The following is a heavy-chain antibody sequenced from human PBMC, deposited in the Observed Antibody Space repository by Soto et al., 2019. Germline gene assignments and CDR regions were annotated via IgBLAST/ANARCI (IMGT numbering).Heavy chain of an antibody. CDR3: VGDPTIYCTNGVCAPRYYYGMDV. V-gene: IGHV1-58*01. Sequence: SVKVSCKASGLTFTSSAVQWVRQARGQRLECIGWIVVGSGNTNYAQKFQERVTITRDMSTSTAYMELSSLRSEDTAVYYCVGDPTIYCTNGVCAPRYYYGMDVWGQGTGVTVSS. J-gene: IGHJ6*02. CDR1: GLTFTSSA. CDR2: IVVGSGNT. D-gene: IGHD2-8*01.